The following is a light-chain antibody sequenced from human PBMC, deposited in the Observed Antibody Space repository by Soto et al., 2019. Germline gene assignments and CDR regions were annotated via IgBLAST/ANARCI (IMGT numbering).Light chain of an antibody. CDR1: RSVFFTSNSKNY. CDR3: IQYLWIPQT. J-gene: IGKJ1*01. V-gene: IGKV4-1*01. Sequence: DIVMTQSPDSLAVSLGERATLNCKSSRSVFFTSNSKNYLAWYQQKPGQPPKLLIYWASTRESGVPDRFSGSGSGTDFTLTISSLQAEDVATYYWIQYLWIPQTCGQGTKVEIK. CDR2: WAS.